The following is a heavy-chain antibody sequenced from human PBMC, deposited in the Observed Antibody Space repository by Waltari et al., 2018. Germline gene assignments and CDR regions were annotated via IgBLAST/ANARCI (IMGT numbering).Heavy chain of an antibody. CDR3: VKDGEEQLGDYYFDY. CDR1: GFIFRNYA. V-gene: IGHV3-23*01. CDR2: ISGSGGTR. D-gene: IGHD2-21*02. Sequence: DVQLLQSGGGLVRHGGSLRLSCAASGFIFRNYAMSWVRQAPGTGLQWISYISGSGGTRTYADSVKGRFTISRDNSRNTLSLQINSLRVEDTARYYCVKDGEEQLGDYYFDYWGQGTLVTVSS. J-gene: IGHJ4*02.